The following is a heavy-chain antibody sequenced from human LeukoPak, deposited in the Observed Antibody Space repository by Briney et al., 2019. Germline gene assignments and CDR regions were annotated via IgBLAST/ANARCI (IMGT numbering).Heavy chain of an antibody. J-gene: IGHJ5*02. Sequence: ASVKVSCKASGYTFTGYYMHWVRQAPGQGLEWMGWINPNSGGTNYAQKLQGRVTMTTDTSTTTAYMDLTSLRSDDTAVYYCARSTSSTRWFDPWGQGTLVTVSS. D-gene: IGHD2-2*01. CDR1: GYTFTGYY. CDR3: ARSTSSTRWFDP. CDR2: INPNSGGT. V-gene: IGHV1-2*02.